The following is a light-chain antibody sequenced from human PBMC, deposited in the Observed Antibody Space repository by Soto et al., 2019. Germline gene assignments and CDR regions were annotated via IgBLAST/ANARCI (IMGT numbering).Light chain of an antibody. CDR2: EVT. CDR1: SSDVGGYNY. Sequence: QSVLTQPPSASGSPGQSVTISCTGTSSDVGGYNYVSWYQQHPGKAPKLMIYEVTNRPSGVPDRFSGSKSDNTASLTVSGLQAEDEADYYCSSYGGGNNLLFGGGTKLTVL. J-gene: IGLJ2*01. V-gene: IGLV2-8*01. CDR3: SSYGGGNNLL.